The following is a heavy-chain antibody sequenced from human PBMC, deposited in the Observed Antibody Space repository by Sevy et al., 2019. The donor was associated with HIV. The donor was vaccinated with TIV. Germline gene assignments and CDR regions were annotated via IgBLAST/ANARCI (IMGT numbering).Heavy chain of an antibody. CDR3: ARDLGRIAAAGTFFDY. J-gene: IGHJ4*02. V-gene: IGHV3-7*01. CDR1: GFTFSSYW. CDR2: IKQDGSEK. Sequence: GGSLRLPCAASGFTFSSYWMSWVRQAPGKGLEWVANIKQDGSEKYYVDSVKGRFTISRDNAKNSLYLQMNSLRAEDTAVYYCARDLGRIAAAGTFFDYWGQGTLVTVSS. D-gene: IGHD6-13*01.